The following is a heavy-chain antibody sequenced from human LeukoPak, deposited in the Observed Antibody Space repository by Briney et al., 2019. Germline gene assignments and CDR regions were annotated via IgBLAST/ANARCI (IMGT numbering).Heavy chain of an antibody. CDR2: VNLQGST. Sequence: PSESLSLACYVSGGSIPNTQSWTGVRQPPGKGLEWIGEVNLQGSTNYNPSLMRRVAISVDTSANHVSLQLTSVTAADTAVYYCARVVGPYSPLEDWGQGTLVTVPS. V-gene: IGHV4-4*02. J-gene: IGHJ4*02. CDR3: ARVVGPYSPLED. D-gene: IGHD5-18*01. CDR1: GGSIPNTQS.